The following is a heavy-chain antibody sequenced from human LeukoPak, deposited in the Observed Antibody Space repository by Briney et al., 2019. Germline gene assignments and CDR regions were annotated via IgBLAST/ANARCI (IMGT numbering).Heavy chain of an antibody. J-gene: IGHJ6*02. CDR1: GGSISSYY. Sequence: KTSETLSLTCTVSGGSISSYYWSWIRQPPGKGLEWIGYIYYSGSTNYNPSLKSRVTISVDTSKNQFSLKLSSVTAADTAVYYCARYTMVRGADYYYYGMDVWGQGTTVTVSS. CDR3: ARYTMVRGADYYYYGMDV. D-gene: IGHD3-10*01. CDR2: IYYSGST. V-gene: IGHV4-59*01.